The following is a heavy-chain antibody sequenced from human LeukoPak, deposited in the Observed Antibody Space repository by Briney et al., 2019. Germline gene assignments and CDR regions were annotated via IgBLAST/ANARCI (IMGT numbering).Heavy chain of an antibody. D-gene: IGHD2-2*01. J-gene: IGHJ3*02. CDR3: ARDSINQLLLGAFDI. Sequence: SVKVSCKASGGTFSSYAINWVRQAPGQGLEWMGGIIPIFGTVNYAQKFQGRVTITADESTSTAYMELSSLRSEDMAVYYCARDSINQLLLGAFDIWGQGTMVTVSS. CDR2: IIPIFGTV. V-gene: IGHV1-69*13. CDR1: GGTFSSYA.